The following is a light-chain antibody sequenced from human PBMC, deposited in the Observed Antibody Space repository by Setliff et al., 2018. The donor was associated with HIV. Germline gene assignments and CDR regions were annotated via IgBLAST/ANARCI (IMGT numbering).Light chain of an antibody. J-gene: IGLJ1*01. CDR3: TSCTINTLYV. CDR2: DVS. V-gene: IGLV2-14*03. Sequence: QSVLTQPASVSGSPGQAITISCTGTSDDIGRYYYVSWYQQLPGKAPKLIMYDVSHRPSGVSTRFSGSKSGDTASLTISGLQAEDEAHYYCTSCTINTLYVFGSGTKVTVL. CDR1: SDDIGRYYY.